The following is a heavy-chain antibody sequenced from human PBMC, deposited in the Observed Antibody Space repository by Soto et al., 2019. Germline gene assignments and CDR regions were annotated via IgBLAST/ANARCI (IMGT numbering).Heavy chain of an antibody. CDR3: ARYQDFNFGVVTKSPMDV. V-gene: IGHV1-18*04. CDR1: CYTFTIYG. J-gene: IGHJ6*02. D-gene: IGHD3-3*01. Sequence: ASVKVSCKASCYTFTIYGISCVRQAPGQGLEWMGWISAYNGNTSYAQKLQGRVTMTTDTSTSTAYMELRSLRSDDTAVYYCARYQDFNFGVVTKSPMDVWGQGTTVTVSS. CDR2: ISAYNGNT.